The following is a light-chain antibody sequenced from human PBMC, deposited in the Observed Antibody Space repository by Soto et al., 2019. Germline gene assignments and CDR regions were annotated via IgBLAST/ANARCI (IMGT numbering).Light chain of an antibody. Sequence: NVLTQSPGTLSLSPGERATLSCRASQTVSGNYVAWYQQKPGQTPRLLIYGASSRATDIPDRFSGSGSGTDFTLTITRLDPEDFAVYHCQQYGDSPLTFGGGTKVEIK. CDR3: QQYGDSPLT. CDR2: GAS. J-gene: IGKJ4*01. CDR1: QTVSGNY. V-gene: IGKV3-20*01.